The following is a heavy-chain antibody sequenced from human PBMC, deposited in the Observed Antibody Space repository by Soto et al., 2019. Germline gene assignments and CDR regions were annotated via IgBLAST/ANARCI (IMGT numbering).Heavy chain of an antibody. J-gene: IGHJ4*02. CDR2: ISSSSSTI. V-gene: IGHV3-48*01. Sequence: PGGSLRLSCAASGCTFSTYSMNWVRQAPGKGLEWVSYISSSSSTIFYTDSVKGRFTVSRDNSKNTLYLQMNSLRAEDTALYYCAKESYNRRTDFDYWGQGTLVTVSS. CDR3: AKESYNRRTDFDY. CDR1: GCTFSTYS. D-gene: IGHD3-10*01.